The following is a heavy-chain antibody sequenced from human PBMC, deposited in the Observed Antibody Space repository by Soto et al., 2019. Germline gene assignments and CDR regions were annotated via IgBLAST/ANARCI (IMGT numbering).Heavy chain of an antibody. V-gene: IGHV4-31*03. Sequence: QVQLQESGPGLVKPSQTLSLTCTVSGGSISSGGYYWSWIRQHPGKGLEWIGYTYYSGSTDYNPSLKTRVTISVDTSKNKYSLKLSSVTAADTAVYDCARVYGWNYSLWGQGTLVTVSS. CDR2: TYYSGST. J-gene: IGHJ4*02. CDR3: ARVYGWNYSL. CDR1: GGSISSGGYY. D-gene: IGHD1-7*01.